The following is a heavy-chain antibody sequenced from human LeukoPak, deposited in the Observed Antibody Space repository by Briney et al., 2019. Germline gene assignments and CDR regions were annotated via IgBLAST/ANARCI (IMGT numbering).Heavy chain of an antibody. CDR1: GGTFSSYA. CDR2: IIPIFGTA. J-gene: IGHJ3*02. CDR3: ASLEMATIGGAFDI. D-gene: IGHD5-24*01. V-gene: IGHV1-69*05. Sequence: SVKVSCKASGGTFSSYAISWVRQAPGQGLEWMGGIIPIFGTANYAQKFQGRVTITTDESTSTAYMELSSLRSEDTAVYYCASLEMATIGGAFDIWGQGTMVTVSS.